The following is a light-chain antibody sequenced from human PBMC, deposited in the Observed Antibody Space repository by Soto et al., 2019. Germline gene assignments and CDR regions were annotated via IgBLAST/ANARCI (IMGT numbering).Light chain of an antibody. V-gene: IGKV3-15*01. CDR2: GAS. CDR3: QQYNNRPLT. J-gene: IGKJ4*01. Sequence: EIVLTQSPATLSLSPGERATLSCRASQSVSSYLAWYQQKPCQAPRLLIYGASTRATGIPARFSGSGSGTEFTLTISSLQSEDFAVYYCQQYNNRPLTFGGGTKVDI. CDR1: QSVSSY.